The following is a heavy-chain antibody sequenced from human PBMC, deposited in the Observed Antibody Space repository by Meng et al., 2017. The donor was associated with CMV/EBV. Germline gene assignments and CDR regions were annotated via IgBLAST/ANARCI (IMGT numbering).Heavy chain of an antibody. V-gene: IGHV1-69*10. D-gene: IGHD2-2*02. CDR2: VIPILGIA. J-gene: IGHJ4*02. CDR1: EGTFSSYA. Sequence: SVKVSCKASEGTFSSYAISWVRQAPGQGLEWMGGVIPILGIANYAQKFQGRVTITADKSTSTAYMELSSLRSEDTAVYYCARGYSCSSTSCYTFVSNWGQGTLVTVSS. CDR3: ARGYSCSSTSCYTFVSN.